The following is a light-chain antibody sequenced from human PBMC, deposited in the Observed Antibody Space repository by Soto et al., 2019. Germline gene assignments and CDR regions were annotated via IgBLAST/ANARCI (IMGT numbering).Light chain of an antibody. CDR2: DVS. CDR3: CSYAGTYTWV. CDR1: SSDVGGYNY. J-gene: IGLJ3*02. Sequence: QSVLTQPSSVSGSPGQSVTISCTGTSSDVGGYNYVSWYQQHPGKAPKLMIYDVSKRPSGVPDRFSGSKSGNTASLTISGLQAEDEADYYYCSYAGTYTWVFGGGTKLTVL. V-gene: IGLV2-11*01.